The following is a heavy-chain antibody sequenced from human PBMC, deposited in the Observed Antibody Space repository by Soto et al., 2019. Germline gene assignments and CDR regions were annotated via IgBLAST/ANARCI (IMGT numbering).Heavy chain of an antibody. CDR1: GGAFSDYA. V-gene: IGHV1-69*12. J-gene: IGHJ6*02. CDR3: ASWLKGADIGNYYYGMDV. Sequence: QVQLVQSGAEVKKPGSSVKVSCKASGGAFSDYAFSWVRQAPGQGLEWLGGIMPIFRAPDYAPKLQGRVTITADESTRTAYMEMRSLRSEDTAVYYCASWLKGADIGNYYYGMDVWGQGTTVTV. D-gene: IGHD2-15*01. CDR2: IMPIFRAP.